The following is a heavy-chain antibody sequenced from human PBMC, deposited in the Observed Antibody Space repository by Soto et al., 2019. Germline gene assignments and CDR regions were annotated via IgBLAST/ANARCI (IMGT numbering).Heavy chain of an antibody. CDR1: GFTFSSYA. CDR2: ISGSGGST. CDR3: ASSDIVVVPAAAPYYYYMDV. Sequence: GGSLRLSCAASGFTFSSYAMSWVRQAPGKGLEWVSAISGSGGSTYYADSVKGRFTISRDNSKNTLYLQMNSLRAEDTAVYYCASSDIVVVPAAAPYYYYMDVWGKGTTVTVS. D-gene: IGHD2-2*01. V-gene: IGHV3-23*01. J-gene: IGHJ6*03.